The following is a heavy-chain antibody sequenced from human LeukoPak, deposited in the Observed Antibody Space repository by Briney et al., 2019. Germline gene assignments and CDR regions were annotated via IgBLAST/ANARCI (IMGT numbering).Heavy chain of an antibody. D-gene: IGHD2-2*02. CDR2: ISAYNGNT. V-gene: IGHV1-18*01. CDR3: AIVVPAAIGDWFDP. Sequence: ASVKVSCKASGYTFTSYGISWVRQAPGQGLEWMGWISAYNGNTNYAQKLQGRVTMTTDTSTSTAYMELRSLRSDDTAVYYCAIVVPAAIGDWFDPWGQGTLVTVSS. J-gene: IGHJ5*02. CDR1: GYTFTSYG.